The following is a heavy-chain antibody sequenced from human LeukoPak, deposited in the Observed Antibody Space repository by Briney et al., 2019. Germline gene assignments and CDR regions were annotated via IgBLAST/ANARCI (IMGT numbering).Heavy chain of an antibody. V-gene: IGHV1-18*01. CDR1: GYTFTSYG. CDR2: ISAYNGNT. J-gene: IGHJ4*02. Sequence: ASVKVSCKASGYTFTSYGISWVRQAPGQGLEWMGWISAYNGNTNYAQKLQGRVTMTTDTSTSTAYMELRSLRSDDTAVYYCARASTYYDFWSGYYTGSGYFDYWGQGTLVTVSS. CDR3: ARASTYYDFWSGYYTGSGYFDY. D-gene: IGHD3-3*01.